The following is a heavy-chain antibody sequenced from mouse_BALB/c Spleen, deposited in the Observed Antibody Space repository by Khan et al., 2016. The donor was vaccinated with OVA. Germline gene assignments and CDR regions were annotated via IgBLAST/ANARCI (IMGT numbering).Heavy chain of an antibody. CDR1: GFSFTDHG. D-gene: IGHD2-10*01. CDR3: ARQPYYHYNVMDY. CDR2: ILGGGTT. Sequence: QVQLKQLGPCPVAPLQSLSITFTIPGFSFTDHGVHLGRPPPGKGPGLPVLILGGGTTTYYLALKSRLTISKDNSKSQVFIKMNSLQTDDTAMYFCARQPYYHYNVMDYWGQGSSVTVSS. V-gene: IGHV2-6-1*01. J-gene: IGHJ4*01.